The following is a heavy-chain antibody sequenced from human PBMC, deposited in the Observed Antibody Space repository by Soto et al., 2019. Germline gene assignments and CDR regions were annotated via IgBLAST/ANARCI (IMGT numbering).Heavy chain of an antibody. J-gene: IGHJ3*02. CDR1: RFSFNKYW. D-gene: IGHD1-1*01. CDR3: TRDQNDSSDAFDI. CDR2: IKEDGSEK. Sequence: EVQLVESGGGLVQPGGSLRLSCAASRFSFNKYWMSWVRQAPGKGLEWVANIKEDGSEKYYVDSVKGRFTVSRDNAKDALYQQINRLRVDYTVKYYCTRDQNDSSDAFDIWGQGTMVTVSS. V-gene: IGHV3-7*01.